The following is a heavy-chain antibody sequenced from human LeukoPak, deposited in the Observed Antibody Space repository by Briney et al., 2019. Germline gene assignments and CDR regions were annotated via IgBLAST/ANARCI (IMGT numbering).Heavy chain of an antibody. Sequence: GGSLRLSCEASGFTFSNYDMHWVRQAPGKGLEWVAVISYDGSNKYYADSVKGRFTISRDNSKSTVYLQINSLRTEDTAVYYCAKDREGTTFDYWGQGTLVTVSS. CDR2: ISYDGSNK. CDR3: AKDREGTTFDY. D-gene: IGHD1-7*01. J-gene: IGHJ4*02. V-gene: IGHV3-30*18. CDR1: GFTFSNYD.